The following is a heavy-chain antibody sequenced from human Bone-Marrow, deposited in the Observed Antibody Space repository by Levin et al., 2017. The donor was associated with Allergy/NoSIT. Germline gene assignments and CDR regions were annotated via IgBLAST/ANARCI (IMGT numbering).Heavy chain of an antibody. V-gene: IGHV3-7*04. CDR2: IKQDGSEK. Sequence: GESLKISCAASGFTFSSYWMSWVRQAPGKGLEWVANIKQDGSEKYYVDSVKGRFTISRDNAKNSLYLQMNSLRAEDTAVYYCARDRHIIAAAGTGYYFDYWGQGTLVTVSS. CDR3: ARDRHIIAAAGTGYYFDY. J-gene: IGHJ4*02. D-gene: IGHD6-13*01. CDR1: GFTFSSYW.